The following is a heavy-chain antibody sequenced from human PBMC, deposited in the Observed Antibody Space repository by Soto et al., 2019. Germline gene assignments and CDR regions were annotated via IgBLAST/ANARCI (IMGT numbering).Heavy chain of an antibody. CDR2: LDGSGDTT. D-gene: IGHD2-2*01. V-gene: IGHV3-23*01. CDR1: GFTFSIYG. CDR3: ATPGLGNTRHYFEY. Sequence: AGSLRLSCAAPGFTFSIYGMSWFRQAPRKGLEWVAALDGSGDTTYAHSVTGRLTISRDNSKNTLYLQMNSLRVEDTAVYYCATPGLGNTRHYFEYWGQGTLITVS. J-gene: IGHJ4*02.